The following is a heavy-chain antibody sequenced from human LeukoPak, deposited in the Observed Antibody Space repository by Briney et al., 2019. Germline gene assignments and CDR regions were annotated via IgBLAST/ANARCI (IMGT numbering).Heavy chain of an antibody. CDR1: GGSISSYY. CDR3: ARHFQDNYDFWSGYYNFNWFDP. D-gene: IGHD3-3*01. Sequence: SETLSLTCTVSGGSISSYYWGWIRQPPGKGLEWIGSIYYSGSTYYNPSLKSRVTISVDTSKNQFSLKLSSVTAADTAVYYCARHFQDNYDFWSGYYNFNWFDPWGQGTLATVSS. V-gene: IGHV4-39*01. CDR2: IYYSGST. J-gene: IGHJ5*02.